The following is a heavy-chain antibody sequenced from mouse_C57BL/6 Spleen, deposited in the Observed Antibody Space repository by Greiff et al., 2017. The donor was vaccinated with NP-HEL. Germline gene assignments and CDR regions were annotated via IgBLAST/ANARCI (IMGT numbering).Heavy chain of an antibody. CDR3: AILLGVGY. Sequence: DVMLVESGGGLVKPGGSLKLSCAASGFTFSDYGMHWVRQAPEKGLEWVAYISSGSSTLYYADTVKGRFTISRDNAKNTLFLQMTSLRSEDTAMYYCAILLGVGYWGQGTTLTVSS. D-gene: IGHD1-1*01. V-gene: IGHV5-17*01. CDR2: ISSGSSTL. CDR1: GFTFSDYG. J-gene: IGHJ2*01.